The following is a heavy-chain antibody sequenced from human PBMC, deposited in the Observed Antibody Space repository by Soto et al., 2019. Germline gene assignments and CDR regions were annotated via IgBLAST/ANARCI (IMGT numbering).Heavy chain of an antibody. V-gene: IGHV3-11*04. CDR1: GFHLSDYY. D-gene: IGHD3-3*01. CDR3: ARIKLVEWIFINVDVYDIXV. J-gene: IGHJ6*02. CDR2: ISSDSRTI. Sequence: GSLRLSGVASGFHLSDYYVTWVPPAAGNGLEWVSFISSDSRTIYYADSVEGRFTVSRDNARNSVSLQMDSLRDEDAAVYYCARIKLVEWIFINVDVYDIXVWGHGTPVXVS.